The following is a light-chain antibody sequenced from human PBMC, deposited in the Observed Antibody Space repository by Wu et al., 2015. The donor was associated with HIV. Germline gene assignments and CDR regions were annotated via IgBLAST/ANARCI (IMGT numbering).Light chain of an antibody. J-gene: IGKJ2*01. CDR2: AAS. CDR3: QHRET. Sequence: GTLSLSPGDESHFVMSGQSRESAMSWPGYQQKRGQTPRLILYAASQRAPGVPDRFGGSVSGSDFSLIINKVEREDFAFYFCQHRETFGPGAKL. V-gene: IGKV3-20*01. CDR1: RESAM.